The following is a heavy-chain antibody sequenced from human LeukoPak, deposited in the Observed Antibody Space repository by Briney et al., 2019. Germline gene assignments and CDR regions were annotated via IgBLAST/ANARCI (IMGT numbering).Heavy chain of an antibody. CDR1: GGSISSGSYY. CDR3: AREGVYYDSSGYYYAEYFQH. V-gene: IGHV4-61*02. D-gene: IGHD3-22*01. J-gene: IGHJ1*01. CDR2: IYTSGST. Sequence: SQTLSLTCTVSGGSISSGSYYWSWIRQPAGKGLEWIGRIYTSGSTNYNPSLKSRVTISVDTSKNQFSLKLSSVTAVDTAVYYCAREGVYYDSSGYYYAEYFQHWGQGTLVTVSS.